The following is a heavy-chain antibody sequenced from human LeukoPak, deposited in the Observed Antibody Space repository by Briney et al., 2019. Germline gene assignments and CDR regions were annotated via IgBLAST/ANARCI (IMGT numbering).Heavy chain of an antibody. CDR1: GGSISSSSYY. D-gene: IGHD2-15*01. Sequence: TPSETLSLTCTVSGGSISSSSYYWGWIRQPPGKGLEWIGAIYYSGSTYYNPSLKSRVTISVDTSKNQFSLKLSSVTAADTALYYCGKDTGPQVAATHSVAFDIWGQGTMVTVSS. CDR3: GKDTGPQVAATHSVAFDI. CDR2: IYYSGST. J-gene: IGHJ3*02. V-gene: IGHV4-39*07.